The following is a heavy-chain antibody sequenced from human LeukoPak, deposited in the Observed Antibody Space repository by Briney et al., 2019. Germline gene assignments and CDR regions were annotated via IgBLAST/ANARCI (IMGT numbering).Heavy chain of an antibody. J-gene: IGHJ5*02. Sequence: PSETLSLTCTVSGGSISSYYWSWIRQPAGKGLEWIGRIYTSGSTNYNPSLKSRVTMSVDTSKNQFSLKLSCVTAADTAVYYCARDSLLWSGYYNWFDPWGQGTLVTVSS. D-gene: IGHD3-3*01. V-gene: IGHV4-4*07. CDR1: GGSISSYY. CDR3: ARDSLLWSGYYNWFDP. CDR2: IYTSGST.